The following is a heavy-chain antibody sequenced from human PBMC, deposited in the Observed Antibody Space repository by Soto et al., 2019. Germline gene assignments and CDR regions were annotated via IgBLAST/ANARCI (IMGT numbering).Heavy chain of an antibody. CDR2: IIPLFGTA. Sequence: QVQLVQSGAEVKKPGSSVKISCKTSGDSFKNYAIGWVRQVPGQGLEWTGSIIPLFGTANYARMFEGRITITADKSPAAVYMELGSLRSEDKAVYYRARLDSTMITFDYWGQGTLVTVSS. V-gene: IGHV1-69*06. J-gene: IGHJ4*02. CDR1: GDSFKNYA. CDR3: ARLDSTMITFDY. D-gene: IGHD1-1*01.